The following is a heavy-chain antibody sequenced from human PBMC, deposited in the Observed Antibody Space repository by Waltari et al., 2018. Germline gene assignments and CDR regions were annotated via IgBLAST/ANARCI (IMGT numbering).Heavy chain of an antibody. CDR1: GFPFGFFC. V-gene: IGHV3-48*01. Sequence: EVQLVESGGGFVQPGGSLRLSCLGSGFPFGFFCLHWIRRAPGKGLGWVAYISASRAAIYYAESVKGRFTISRDNAKNALFLQMTNRGVEDTAVYYCATEPAPGAGINYWGQGILVTVSS. CDR2: ISASRAAI. D-gene: IGHD6-19*01. J-gene: IGHJ4*02. CDR3: ATEPAPGAGINY.